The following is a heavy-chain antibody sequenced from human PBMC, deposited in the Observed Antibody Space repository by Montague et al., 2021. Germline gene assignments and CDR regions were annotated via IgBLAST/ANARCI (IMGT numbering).Heavy chain of an antibody. Sequence: SLRLSCSVSGLTFDNCAMTWVRQAPGKGLEWVSGISASSDNIYYADSVKGRVTISRDNSKNTLYLQMRDLRAADTAVYYCARDRRGGTYFDYWGQGTLVTVSS. CDR1: GLTFDNCA. V-gene: IGHV3-23*01. J-gene: IGHJ4*02. CDR2: ISASSDNI. D-gene: IGHD2-15*01. CDR3: ARDRRGGTYFDY.